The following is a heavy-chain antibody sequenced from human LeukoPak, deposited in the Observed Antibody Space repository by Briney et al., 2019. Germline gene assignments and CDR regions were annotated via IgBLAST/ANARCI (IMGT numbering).Heavy chain of an antibody. J-gene: IGHJ4*02. V-gene: IGHV4-39*01. CDR2: IYYSKNT. CDR1: GGSISSGGYY. Sequence: PSETLSLTCTVSGGSISSGGYYWNWIRQPPGKGLEWIGSIYYSKNTYYNPSLKSRVTISADTSKNQFSLRLDSVSAADTAVYYCASPRGFSYGYFDHWGQGSLVTVSS. CDR3: ASPRGFSYGYFDH. D-gene: IGHD5-18*01.